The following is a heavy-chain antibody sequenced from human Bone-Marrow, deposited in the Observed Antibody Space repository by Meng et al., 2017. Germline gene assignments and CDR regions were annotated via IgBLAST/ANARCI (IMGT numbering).Heavy chain of an antibody. D-gene: IGHD3-10*01. CDR2: ISSSSSYI. V-gene: IGHV3-21*01. J-gene: IGHJ4*02. Sequence: GESLKISCAASGFTFSSYSMNWVRQAPGKGLEWVSSISSSSSYIYYADSVKGRFTISRDNSKNTLYLQMNSLRAEDTAVYYCASGSNYYGSGSYADYFDYWGQGTLVTVSS. CDR1: GFTFSSYS. CDR3: ASGSNYYGSGSYADYFDY.